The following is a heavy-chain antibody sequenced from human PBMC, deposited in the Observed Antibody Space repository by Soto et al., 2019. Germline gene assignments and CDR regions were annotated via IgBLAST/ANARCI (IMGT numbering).Heavy chain of an antibody. V-gene: IGHV1-69*01. Sequence: SVKGSCKGAGGTFSSYAISWVRQAPGQGLEWMGGIIPIFGTANYAQKFQGRVTITADESTNTAYMELSRLRSDDTAVYYCARDQGLSYLGYWGQGTLVTVSS. J-gene: IGHJ4*02. D-gene: IGHD1-26*01. CDR1: GGTFSSYA. CDR2: IIPIFGTA. CDR3: ARDQGLSYLGY.